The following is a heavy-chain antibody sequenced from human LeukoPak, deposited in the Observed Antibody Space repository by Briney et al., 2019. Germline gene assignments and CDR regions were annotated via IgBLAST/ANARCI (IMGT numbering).Heavy chain of an antibody. CDR3: ARDWGTYFDY. D-gene: IGHD7-27*01. Sequence: PSQTLSLTCTVSGGSISSGGYYWSWIRQHPGKGLEWIGNIYYSGSTYYNPSLKSRVTISVDTSKNQFSLHLTSVTAADTAVYYCARDWGTYFDYWGQGTLVTVSS. J-gene: IGHJ4*02. CDR1: GGSISSGGYY. CDR2: IYYSGST. V-gene: IGHV4-31*03.